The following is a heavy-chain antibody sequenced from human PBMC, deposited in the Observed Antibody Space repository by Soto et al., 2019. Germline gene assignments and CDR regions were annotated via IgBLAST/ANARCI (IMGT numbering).Heavy chain of an antibody. CDR1: GGTFSSYA. J-gene: IGHJ5*02. CDR2: IIPIFGTA. V-gene: IGHV1-69*01. Sequence: QVQLVQSGAEVKKPGSSVKVSCKASGGTFSSYAISWVRQAPGQGLEWMGGIIPIFGTANYAQKFQGRVTITADESTSTAYMELSSLRSEDTAVYYCARAHPTYDFWSGQQQLRVAWFDPWGQGTLVTVSS. CDR3: ARAHPTYDFWSGQQQLRVAWFDP. D-gene: IGHD3-3*01.